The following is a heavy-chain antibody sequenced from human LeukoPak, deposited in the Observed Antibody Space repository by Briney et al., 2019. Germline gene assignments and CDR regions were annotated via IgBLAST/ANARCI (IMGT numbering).Heavy chain of an antibody. D-gene: IGHD1-26*01. Sequence: PAGGSLRLSCAASGFTFSSSPMNWVRQAPGKGLKWVSVISGSGGATFYGDSVQGRFTISRDNSRDTLYLQMNSLTAEDTAVYYCGKYVQTSVGANDYWGQGTLVTVSS. CDR3: GKYVQTSVGANDY. J-gene: IGHJ4*02. CDR2: ISGSGGAT. V-gene: IGHV3-23*01. CDR1: GFTFSSSP.